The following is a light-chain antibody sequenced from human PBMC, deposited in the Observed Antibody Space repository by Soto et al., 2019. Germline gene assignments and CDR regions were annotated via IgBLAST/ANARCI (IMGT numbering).Light chain of an antibody. CDR3: QSYDSSLSGVV. J-gene: IGLJ2*01. Sequence: QAVVTQPPSVSGAPGQRVTISCTGSSSNIGAGYDVHWCQQLPGTAPKLLIYGNSNRPSGVPDRFSGSKSGTSASLAITGLQAEDEADYYCQSYDSSLSGVVFGGGTKVTVL. CDR2: GNS. V-gene: IGLV1-40*01. CDR1: SSNIGAGYD.